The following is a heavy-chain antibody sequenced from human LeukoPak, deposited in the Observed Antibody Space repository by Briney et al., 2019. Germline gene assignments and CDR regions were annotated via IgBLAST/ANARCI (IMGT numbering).Heavy chain of an antibody. Sequence: SGGSLRLSCVASGFTINNLGMHWVRQAPGKELEWVSLILYDGSKEYYSDSVKGRFTISRDNSKNTVYLQMNSLRIEDTAVYYCVCAKDVGDYNFDSRGQGALVTVSS. V-gene: IGHV3-30*02. D-gene: IGHD1-26*01. J-gene: IGHJ4*02. CDR2: ILYDGSKE. CDR1: GFTINNLG. CDR3: VCAKDVGDYNFDS.